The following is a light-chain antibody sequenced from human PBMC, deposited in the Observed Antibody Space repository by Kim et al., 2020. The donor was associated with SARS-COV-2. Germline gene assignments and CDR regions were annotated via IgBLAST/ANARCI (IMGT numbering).Light chain of an antibody. J-gene: IGKJ2*01. CDR2: AAS. Sequence: DIVLTQSPATLSLSPGERATLSCRASQYISDHLAWYQQKPGQAPRLLIYAASKRAAGIPARFSGFGSGTDFTLTISSLEPEDFAVYYCHQRSNWPPETFGQGTKLEIK. V-gene: IGKV3-11*01. CDR1: QYISDH. CDR3: HQRSNWPPET.